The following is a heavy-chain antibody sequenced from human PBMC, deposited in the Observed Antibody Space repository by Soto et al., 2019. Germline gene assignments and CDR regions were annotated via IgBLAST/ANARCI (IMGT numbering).Heavy chain of an antibody. CDR1: GGSISSSSYY. Sequence: SETLSLTCTVSGGSISSSSYYWGWIRQPPGKGLEWIGSIYYSGSTYYNPSLKSRVTISVDTSKNQFSLKLSSVTAADTAVYYCAGGDYDSGGYGPDWFDPWGQGTLVTSPQ. D-gene: IGHD3-22*01. CDR2: IYYSGST. CDR3: AGGDYDSGGYGPDWFDP. J-gene: IGHJ5*02. V-gene: IGHV4-39*01.